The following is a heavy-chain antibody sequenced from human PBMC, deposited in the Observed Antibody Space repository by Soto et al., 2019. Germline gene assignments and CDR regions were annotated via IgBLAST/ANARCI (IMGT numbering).Heavy chain of an antibody. CDR1: GFSLSTSGVG. J-gene: IGHJ5*02. V-gene: IGHV2-5*02. Sequence: QITLKESGPTLVKPTQTLTLTCTFSGFSLSTSGVGVGWIRQPPGKALEWLALIYWDDDKRYSPSLKSRLTITKDTSKHQVVLTMTNMDPVDTATYYCARTPDLAAEHLGRVYNWFDPWGQGTLVTVSS. CDR2: IYWDDDK. D-gene: IGHD6-13*01. CDR3: ARTPDLAAEHLGRVYNWFDP.